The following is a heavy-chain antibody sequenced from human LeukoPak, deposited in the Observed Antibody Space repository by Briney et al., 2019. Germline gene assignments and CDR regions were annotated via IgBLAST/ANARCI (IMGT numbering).Heavy chain of an antibody. V-gene: IGHV3-23*01. J-gene: IGHJ4*02. D-gene: IGHD6-13*01. CDR2: ISGSGGST. Sequence: SGGSLRLSCAASGFTFSSYAMSWVRQAPGKGLEWVSAISGSGGSTYYADSVKGRFTISRDSSKNTLYLQMNSLRAEDTAVYYCAKGVGIAAAGDYFDYWGQGTLVTVSS. CDR1: GFTFSSYA. CDR3: AKGVGIAAAGDYFDY.